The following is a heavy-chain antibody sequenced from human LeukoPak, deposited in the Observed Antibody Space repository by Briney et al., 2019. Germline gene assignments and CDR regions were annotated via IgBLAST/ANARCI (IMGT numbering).Heavy chain of an antibody. CDR3: ARAQAVYSSSAFDY. V-gene: IGHV4-34*01. CDR2: INHSGST. J-gene: IGHJ4*02. D-gene: IGHD6-13*01. CDR1: GGSFSGYY. Sequence: SETLSLTCAVYGGSFSGYYWSWIRQPPGKGLEWIGEINHSGSTNYNPSLKSRVTMSVDTSKNQFSLKLSSVTAADTAVYYCARAQAVYSSSAFDYWGQGTLVTVSS.